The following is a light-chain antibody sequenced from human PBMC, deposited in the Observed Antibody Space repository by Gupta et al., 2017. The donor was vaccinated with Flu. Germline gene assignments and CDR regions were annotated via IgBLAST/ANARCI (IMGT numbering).Light chain of an antibody. Sequence: QIVVTQEPSLSVSPGGTVTLTCALSSGSVSPDNHPTWYQQIPGQTPRTLFFATDSRSSGVPDRFSAAIRGARAALTITGAQGDDESYYYCALYLGGGISMFGGGTKLTVL. CDR3: ALYLGGGISM. J-gene: IGLJ3*02. CDR2: ATD. V-gene: IGLV8-61*01. CDR1: SGSVSPDNH.